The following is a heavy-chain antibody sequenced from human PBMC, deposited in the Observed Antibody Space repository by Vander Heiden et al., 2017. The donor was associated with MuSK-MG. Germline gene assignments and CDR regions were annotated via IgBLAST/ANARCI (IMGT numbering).Heavy chain of an antibody. J-gene: IGHJ6*03. D-gene: IGHD2-2*01. V-gene: IGHV4-31*03. CDR1: GGSISSGHYY. CDR2: SYYSGST. Sequence: QVQLQESGPGLVKPSQTLSLTCTVSGGSISSGHYYWSWIRQHPGKGLEWIGYSYYSGSTSYNPSLKSRVTISVDTSKNQFSLKLSSVTAADTAVYYCARAGRTSRAGYYYMDVWGKGTTVTVSS. CDR3: ARAGRTSRAGYYYMDV.